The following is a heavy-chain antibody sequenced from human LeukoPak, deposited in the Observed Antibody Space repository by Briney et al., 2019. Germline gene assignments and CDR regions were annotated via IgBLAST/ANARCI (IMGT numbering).Heavy chain of an antibody. CDR2: ISGSGVGT. Sequence: GGSLRLSCAASGFTFSSYAMSWVRQAPGKGLEWVSAISGSGVGTYYADSVKGRFTISRDNSKNTLYLQMTSLRAEDTAVYYCATRGLYYYYMDVWGKGTPVTVSS. CDR1: GFTFSSYA. J-gene: IGHJ6*03. CDR3: ATRGLYYYYMDV. V-gene: IGHV3-23*01. D-gene: IGHD3-10*01.